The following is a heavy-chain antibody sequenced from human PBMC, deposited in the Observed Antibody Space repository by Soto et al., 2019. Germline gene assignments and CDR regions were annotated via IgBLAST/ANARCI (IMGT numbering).Heavy chain of an antibody. D-gene: IGHD4-17*01. CDR3: AIRTTVNSFDY. V-gene: IGHV1-69*02. CDR2: IIPILGIA. CDR1: GGTFSSYT. J-gene: IGHJ4*02. Sequence: AVKVSCKASGGTFSSYTISWVQQAPGQGLEWMGRIIPILGIANYAQKFQGRVTITADKSTSTAYMELSSLRSEDTAVYYCAIRTTVNSFDYWGQGTLVTVSS.